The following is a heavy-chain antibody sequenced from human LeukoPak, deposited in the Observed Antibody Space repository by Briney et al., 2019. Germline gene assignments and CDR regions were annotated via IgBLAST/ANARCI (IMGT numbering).Heavy chain of an antibody. V-gene: IGHV1-2*02. J-gene: IGHJ4*02. CDR3: ARDRWGLYYFDY. CDR2: INPNSGGT. Sequence: GASVKVSFKASGYTFTCYYMHWVRQAPGQGLEWMGWINPNSGGTNYAQKFQGRVTMTRDTSISTAYLELSRLRSDDTAVYYCARDRWGLYYFDYWGQGTLVSVSS. CDR1: GYTFTCYY. D-gene: IGHD3-16*01.